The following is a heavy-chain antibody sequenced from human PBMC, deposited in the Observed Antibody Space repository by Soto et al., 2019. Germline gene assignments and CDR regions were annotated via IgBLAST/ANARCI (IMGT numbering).Heavy chain of an antibody. V-gene: IGHV3-30-3*01. D-gene: IGHD3-10*01. Sequence: GGSLRLSCAASGFTFSSYAMHWVRQAPGKGLEWVAVISYDGSNKYYADSVKGRFTISRDNSKNTLYLQMNSLRAEDTAVYYCARGLTMVRGVISMYYFGYWGQGTLVTVSS. CDR3: ARGLTMVRGVISMYYFGY. CDR1: GFTFSSYA. CDR2: ISYDGSNK. J-gene: IGHJ4*02.